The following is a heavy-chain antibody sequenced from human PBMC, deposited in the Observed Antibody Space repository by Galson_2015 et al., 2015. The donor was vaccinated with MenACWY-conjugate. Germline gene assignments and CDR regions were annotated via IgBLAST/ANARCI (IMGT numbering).Heavy chain of an antibody. Sequence: TLSLTCNVSGGSIRSTNYYWGWIRQSPGRGLEWIGSIYYSGSTYYNPSLKSRVTISVDTSKNQFSLKLSSVTAADTAVYYCARSFDPGNSRDGFTKYYFDYWGQGPLVTVSS. D-gene: IGHD5-24*01. CDR2: IYYSGST. V-gene: IGHV4-39*07. CDR3: ARSFDPGNSRDGFTKYYFDY. J-gene: IGHJ4*02. CDR1: GGSIRSTNYY.